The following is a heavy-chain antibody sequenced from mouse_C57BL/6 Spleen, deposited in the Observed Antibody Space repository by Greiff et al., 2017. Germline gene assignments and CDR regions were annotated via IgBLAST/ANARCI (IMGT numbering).Heavy chain of an antibody. D-gene: IGHD5-1*01. CDR3: TTKGSNYLAY. CDR2: IDPENGDT. J-gene: IGHJ2*01. Sequence: VQLKQSGAELVRPGASVKLSCTASGFNIKDDYMHWVKQRPEQGLEWIGWIDPENGDTAYASKVQGKATITADTSSNTAYMQLSSLTSEDTAVYYWTTKGSNYLAYWGQGTTLTVSS. V-gene: IGHV14-4*01. CDR1: GFNIKDDY.